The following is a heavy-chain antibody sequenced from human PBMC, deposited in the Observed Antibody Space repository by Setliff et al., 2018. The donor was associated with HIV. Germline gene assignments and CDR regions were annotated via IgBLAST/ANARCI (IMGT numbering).Heavy chain of an antibody. CDR1: GYTFTTHA. J-gene: IGHJ4*02. D-gene: IGHD6-19*01. CDR3: AREQLGSGGDVCDY. Sequence: ASVKVSCKASGYTFTTHAMHWVRQAPGQRLEWMGWINAGNGNTKYSQEFQGRVTITKDTSASTAYMELSSLRSEDMAVYYCAREQLGSGGDVCDYWGQGTLVTVSS. V-gene: IGHV1-3*03. CDR2: INAGNGNT.